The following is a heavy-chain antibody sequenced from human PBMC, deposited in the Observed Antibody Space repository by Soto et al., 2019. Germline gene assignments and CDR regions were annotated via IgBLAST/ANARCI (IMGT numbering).Heavy chain of an antibody. CDR1: GFTFSSYA. CDR2: ISGGGGNT. J-gene: IGHJ5*02. Sequence: EVQLLESGGGLVKPGGSLRLSCAASGFTFSSYAMSWVRQTPGKGLEWVSGISGGGGNTYYADSGTGRCTISRDNVRNQLYLQTNGLRDADTAIYYCAKDRGAGGRFSCIAVAGIPSWGQGTLVTVSS. V-gene: IGHV3-23*01. D-gene: IGHD6-19*01. CDR3: AKDRGAGGRFSCIAVAGIPS.